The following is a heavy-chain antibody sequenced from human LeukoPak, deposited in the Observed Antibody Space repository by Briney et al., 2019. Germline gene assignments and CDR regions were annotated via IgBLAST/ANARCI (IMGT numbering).Heavy chain of an antibody. Sequence: GGSLRLSCAASGFTLSSYSMNWVRQAPGKGLEWVSAISGSGGGTSYADSVKGRFTISRDNSKNTLYLQMNSLRAEDTAVYYCAKDEITIFGVVIASFGMDVWGQGTTVTVSS. V-gene: IGHV3-23*01. CDR2: ISGSGGGT. J-gene: IGHJ6*02. D-gene: IGHD3-3*01. CDR3: AKDEITIFGVVIASFGMDV. CDR1: GFTLSSYS.